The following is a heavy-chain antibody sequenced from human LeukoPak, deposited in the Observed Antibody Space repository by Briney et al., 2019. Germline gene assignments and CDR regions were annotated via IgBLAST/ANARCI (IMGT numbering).Heavy chain of an antibody. V-gene: IGHV1-18*01. Sequence: ASVKVSCKASGYTFTSYGISWVRQAPGQGLEWMGWISAYNGNTNYAQKLQGRVTMTTDTSTSPAYMELRSLRSDDTAVYYCARPARAYDSSGYYGYWGQGTLVTVSS. CDR1: GYTFTSYG. CDR3: ARPARAYDSSGYYGY. D-gene: IGHD3-22*01. CDR2: ISAYNGNT. J-gene: IGHJ4*02.